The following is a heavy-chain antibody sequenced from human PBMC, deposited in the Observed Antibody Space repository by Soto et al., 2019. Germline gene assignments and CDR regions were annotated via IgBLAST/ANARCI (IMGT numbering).Heavy chain of an antibody. J-gene: IGHJ4*02. V-gene: IGHV3-23*01. Sequence: GSLRLSCAASGFSFGSYALSWVRQAPGKGLEWVSTISGNDGKTFYADSVKGRFSISRDTSQNTLYLQMNSLRADDTAIYYCARWSYLDDWGQGTRVTVSS. D-gene: IGHD3-3*01. CDR1: GFSFGSYA. CDR2: ISGNDGKT. CDR3: ARWSYLDD.